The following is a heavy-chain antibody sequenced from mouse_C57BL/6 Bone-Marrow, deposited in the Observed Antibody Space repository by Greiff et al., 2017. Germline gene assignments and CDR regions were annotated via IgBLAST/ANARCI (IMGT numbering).Heavy chain of an antibody. V-gene: IGHV1-55*01. CDR3: ARYYDGYYYAWFAY. CDR2: IYPGSGRT. D-gene: IGHD2-3*01. J-gene: IGHJ3*01. Sequence: QVKLQQPGAELVKPGASVKMSCKASGYTFTSYWITWVKQRPGQGLAWIGDIYPGSGRTNYNEKFKSKATLTVDTSSSTAYMQLSSLTSEDSAVYYCARYYDGYYYAWFAYWGQGTLVTVSA. CDR1: GYTFTSYW.